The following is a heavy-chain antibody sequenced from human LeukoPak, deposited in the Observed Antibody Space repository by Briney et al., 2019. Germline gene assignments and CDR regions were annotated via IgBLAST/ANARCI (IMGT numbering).Heavy chain of an antibody. Sequence: SETLSLTCTVSGGSISSSSYYWGWIRQPPGKGLEWIGSIYYSGSTYYNPSLKSRVTISVDTSKNQFSLKLSSVTAADTAVYYCASPLTPLAAAGSGDAFDIWGQGTMVTVSS. D-gene: IGHD6-13*01. CDR1: GGSISSSSYY. CDR2: IYYSGST. CDR3: ASPLTPLAAAGSGDAFDI. J-gene: IGHJ3*02. V-gene: IGHV4-39*01.